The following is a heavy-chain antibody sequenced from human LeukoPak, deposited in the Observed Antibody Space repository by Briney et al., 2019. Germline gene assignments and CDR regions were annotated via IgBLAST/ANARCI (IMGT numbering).Heavy chain of an antibody. D-gene: IGHD3-3*01. J-gene: IGHJ4*02. Sequence: GGSLRLSCAASGFTFSSYEMNWVRQVPGKGLEWISYISSSSGTIHYADSVKGRFTISRDNPKNTLSLQMNSLRAEDTAVYYCAKGSAYADFWGQGTLVTVSS. CDR1: GFTFSSYE. V-gene: IGHV3-48*03. CDR3: AKGSAYADF. CDR2: ISSSSGTI.